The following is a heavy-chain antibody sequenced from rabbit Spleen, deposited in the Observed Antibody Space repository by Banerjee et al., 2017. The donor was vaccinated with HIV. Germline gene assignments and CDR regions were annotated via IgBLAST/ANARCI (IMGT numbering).Heavy chain of an antibody. Sequence: QEQLEESGGGLVKPGGSLTLTCIASGFSFSSNYYMCWVRQAPGKGLEWIACIYSYSGSTYYASWAKGRFTISRTSSTTVTLQMTSLTVADTATYFCARVSETSGWGEDLWGPGTLVTVS. J-gene: IGHJ4*01. D-gene: IGHD4-1*01. CDR2: IYSYSGST. CDR3: ARVSETSGWGEDL. CDR1: GFSFSSNYY. V-gene: IGHV1S45*01.